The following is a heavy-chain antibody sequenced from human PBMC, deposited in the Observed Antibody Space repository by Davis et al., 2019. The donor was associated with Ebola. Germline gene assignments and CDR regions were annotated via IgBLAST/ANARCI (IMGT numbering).Heavy chain of an antibody. D-gene: IGHD6-19*01. CDR2: IYHTGST. CDR3: ARDREWLVQGYFDY. V-gene: IGHV4-4*02. J-gene: IGHJ4*02. Sequence: MPSETLSLTCAVSGGSISSSYWWSWVRQPPGKGLEWIGEIYHTGSTTYNPSLKSRVTISVDKSKNPFSLKLSSVTDADTAVYFCARDREWLVQGYFDYWGQGTLVTVSS. CDR1: GGSISSSYW.